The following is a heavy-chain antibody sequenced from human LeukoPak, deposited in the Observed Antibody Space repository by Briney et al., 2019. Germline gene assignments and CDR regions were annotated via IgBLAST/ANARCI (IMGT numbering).Heavy chain of an antibody. Sequence: PGGSLRLSCAASGFTFSSYGMPWVRQAPGKGLEWVAVKWYDGSNKYYADSVKGRFTISRDNSKNTLYLQMNSLRAEDTAVYYCARDRYGSGSYPDYWGQGTLVTVSS. V-gene: IGHV3-33*01. CDR1: GFTFSSYG. CDR3: ARDRYGSGSYPDY. J-gene: IGHJ4*02. CDR2: KWYDGSNK. D-gene: IGHD3-10*01.